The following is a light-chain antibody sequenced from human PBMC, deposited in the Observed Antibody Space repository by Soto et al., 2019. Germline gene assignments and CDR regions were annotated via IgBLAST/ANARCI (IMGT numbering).Light chain of an antibody. V-gene: IGKV3-11*01. CDR3: QQRSSWSFT. CDR1: QSVSSY. Sequence: EIVLTQSPATLSLSPGERATLSCRASQSVSSYLAWYQQKPGQAPRLLIYDASNRATGIPARFSGSGSGTAFTLTISSLEPEDFAVYYCQQRSSWSFTFGPGTNVDI. J-gene: IGKJ3*01. CDR2: DAS.